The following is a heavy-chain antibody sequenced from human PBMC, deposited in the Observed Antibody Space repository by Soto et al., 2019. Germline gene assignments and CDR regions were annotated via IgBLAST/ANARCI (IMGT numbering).Heavy chain of an antibody. CDR1: GYIFTTYA. V-gene: IGHV1-3*01. D-gene: IGHD3-22*01. CDR2: INAANGNT. CDR3: ARVVDYYDSSGPLGY. J-gene: IGHJ4*02. Sequence: QVQLVQSGAEVKKPGASVRVSCKASGYIFTTYAIHWVRQAPGQRLEWMGWINAANGNTKYSQKFQGRVSFSRDTSASTAFMDLSSLRPEETAIYYCARVVDYYDSSGPLGYWGQGTLVTVSS.